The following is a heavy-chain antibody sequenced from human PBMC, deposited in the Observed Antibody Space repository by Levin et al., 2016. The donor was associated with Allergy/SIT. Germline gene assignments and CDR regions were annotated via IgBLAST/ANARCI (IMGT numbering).Heavy chain of an antibody. CDR2: IYRGGNT. D-gene: IGHD3-22*01. J-gene: IGHJ6*02. Sequence: WIRQPPGKGLEWVSIIYRGGNTYYADSVKGRFTISRDSSKNTLYLQMNSLRAEDTALYYCARILIQPQSSGSTYYYYGIDVWGQGTTVTVSS. V-gene: IGHV3-66*02. CDR3: ARILIQPQSSGSTYYYYGIDV.